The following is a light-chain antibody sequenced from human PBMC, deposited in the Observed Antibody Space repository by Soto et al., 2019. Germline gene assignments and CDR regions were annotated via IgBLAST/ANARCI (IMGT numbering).Light chain of an antibody. V-gene: IGKV1-5*01. J-gene: IGKJ5*01. CDR1: QPISTW. CDR2: HAS. CDR3: QQYDEHSIT. Sequence: DIQMTQSPSTLSASVGDRVTITCRASQPISTWLAWYQQRPGKAPNLLIYHASSSESGVPSRFSGSGCGTEFTLSISGLQPDDFGTYYCQQYDEHSITFGQGTRLEI.